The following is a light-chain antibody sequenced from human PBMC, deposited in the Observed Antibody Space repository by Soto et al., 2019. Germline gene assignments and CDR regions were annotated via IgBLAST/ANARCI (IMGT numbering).Light chain of an antibody. Sequence: IVMTQSPDSLSVSPGERAALCCRASESISTNLAWYQQKSGQAPRLLIYGASTRATGIPARFSGSGSGTEFTLTISSLQSDDFAVYHCQQYDKWPQTFGQGTKVDIK. CDR1: ESISTN. V-gene: IGKV3-15*01. CDR3: QQYDKWPQT. CDR2: GAS. J-gene: IGKJ1*01.